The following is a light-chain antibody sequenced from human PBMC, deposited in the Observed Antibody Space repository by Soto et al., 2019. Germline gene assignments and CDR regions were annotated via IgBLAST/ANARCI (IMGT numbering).Light chain of an antibody. CDR2: DTS. CDR1: QSITWS. J-gene: IGKJ2*01. Sequence: EIVLTQSPVTLSLSPGERATLSCRASQSITWSLAWYQQRPGQAPRLLIYDTSNRAPGISARFSGSGSGTDFTLTISSLEPEDFAVYYCEHGSGWSTFGQGTKLDIK. V-gene: IGKV3-11*01. CDR3: EHGSGWST.